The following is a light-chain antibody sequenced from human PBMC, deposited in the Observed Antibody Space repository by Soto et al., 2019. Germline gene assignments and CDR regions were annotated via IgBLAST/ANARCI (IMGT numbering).Light chain of an antibody. Sequence: IVLTQSPGTLSLSPGERATLSCRASQTISGSYLAWYQHKPGQAPRLLIHGASTRATGIPDRFSGSGSGTDFTLNISRLEPEDFVVYYCQHHGDSVYTFGQGTKLEIK. V-gene: IGKV3-20*01. J-gene: IGKJ2*01. CDR1: QTISGSY. CDR3: QHHGDSVYT. CDR2: GAS.